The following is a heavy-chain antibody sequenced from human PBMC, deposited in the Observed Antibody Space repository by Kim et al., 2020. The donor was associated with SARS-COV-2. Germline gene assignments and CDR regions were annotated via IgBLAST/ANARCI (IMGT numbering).Heavy chain of an antibody. V-gene: IGHV3-23*01. CDR3: AKAPGVTVTTPIDY. J-gene: IGHJ4*02. D-gene: IGHD4-4*01. Sequence: ADSVKGRFNNSRDNSKNTLYLHMNSLRAEDTALYSCAKAPGVTVTTPIDYWGQGTLVTVSS.